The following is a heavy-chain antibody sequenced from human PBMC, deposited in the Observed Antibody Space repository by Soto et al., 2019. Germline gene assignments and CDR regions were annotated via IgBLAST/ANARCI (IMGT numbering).Heavy chain of an antibody. D-gene: IGHD3-22*01. J-gene: IGHJ5*02. V-gene: IGHV4-30-4*01. CDR2: IYYSGST. CDR1: GGSISSGDYY. CDR3: ARANKYYYDSSEP. Sequence: SETLSLTCTVSGGSISSGDYYWSWIRQPPGKGLEWIGYIYYSGSTYYNPSLKSRVTISVDTSKNQFSLKLSSVTAADTAVYYCARANKYYYDSSEPWGQGTLVTISS.